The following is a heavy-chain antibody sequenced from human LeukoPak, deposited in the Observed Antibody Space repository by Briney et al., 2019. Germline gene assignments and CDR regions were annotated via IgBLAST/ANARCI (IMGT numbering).Heavy chain of an antibody. J-gene: IGHJ4*02. Sequence: GGSLRLSCAASGFTFSNYEMHWVRQAPGKGLEWVSYISSSGSDIYYADSVKGRVTISRDNAKNSLYLQMNSLRAEDTAVYYCAREDSSGHFDYWGQGTLVTVSS. CDR1: GFTFSNYE. V-gene: IGHV3-48*03. D-gene: IGHD3-22*01. CDR2: ISSSGSDI. CDR3: AREDSSGHFDY.